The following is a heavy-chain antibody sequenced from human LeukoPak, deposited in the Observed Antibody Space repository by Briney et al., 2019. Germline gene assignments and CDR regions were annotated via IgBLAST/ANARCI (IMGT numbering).Heavy chain of an antibody. D-gene: IGHD3-22*01. V-gene: IGHV4-34*01. CDR2: INHSGST. CDR3: ARDRGGFTPLLLQAENRFDP. CDR1: GGSFSGYY. J-gene: IGHJ5*02. Sequence: SETLSLTCAVYGGSFSGYYWSWIRQPPGKGLEWIGEINHSGSTNYNPSLKSRVTISVDTSKNQFSLKLSSVTAADTAVYYCARDRGGFTPLLLQAENRFDPWGQGTLVTVSS.